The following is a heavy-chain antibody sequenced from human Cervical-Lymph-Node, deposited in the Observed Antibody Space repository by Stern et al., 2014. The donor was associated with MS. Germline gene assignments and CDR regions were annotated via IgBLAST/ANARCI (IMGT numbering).Heavy chain of an antibody. D-gene: IGHD4-17*01. CDR1: GGSISSGGYS. CDR3: ARSSTVTPNAFDI. Sequence: QLQLQESGSGLVKPSQTLSLTCAASGGSISSGGYSWSWIRQPPGKGLEWIGYIYHSRSTYYNQSHKSRLTISVDRSKNQFTLKLSSVTAADTAVYYCARSSTVTPNAFDIWGQGTMVTVSS. J-gene: IGHJ3*02. V-gene: IGHV4-30-2*01. CDR2: IYHSRST.